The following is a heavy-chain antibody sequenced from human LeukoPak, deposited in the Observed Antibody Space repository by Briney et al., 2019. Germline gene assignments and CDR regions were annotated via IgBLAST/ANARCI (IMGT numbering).Heavy chain of an antibody. J-gene: IGHJ3*01. CDR2: LSSGDNT. D-gene: IGHD2-2*01. CDR1: GFNVNSYY. CDR3: ARRYCSTCPTEHAFDL. V-gene: IGHV3-53*01. Sequence: PGGSLRLSCAASGFNVNSYYMSWVRQAPGRGLEWVSALSSGDNTHYADSVNGRFTISRDNSKNTLYLQLNSLRAEDTAVYYCARRYCSTCPTEHAFDLWGQGTMVAVSS.